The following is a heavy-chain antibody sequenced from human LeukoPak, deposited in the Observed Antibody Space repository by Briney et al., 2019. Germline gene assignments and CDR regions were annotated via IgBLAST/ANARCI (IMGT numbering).Heavy chain of an antibody. J-gene: IGHJ3*02. Sequence: ASVKVSCKASGYTFTSYGMSWVRQAPGQGLEWMGWISAYNGNTNYAQKLQGRVTMTTDTSTSTAYMELRSLRSDDTAVYYCARVEAHRGGGAFDIWGQGTMVTVSS. CDR2: ISAYNGNT. CDR3: ARVEAHRGGGAFDI. CDR1: GYTFTSYG. D-gene: IGHD3-10*01. V-gene: IGHV1-18*01.